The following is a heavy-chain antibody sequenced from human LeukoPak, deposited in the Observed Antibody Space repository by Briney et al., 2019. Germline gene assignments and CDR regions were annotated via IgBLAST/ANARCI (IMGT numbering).Heavy chain of an antibody. CDR1: GGSISSSNW. V-gene: IGHV4-4*02. J-gene: IGHJ6*02. CDR2: IYHSGST. CDR3: ARGIAVADYYYYYGMDV. D-gene: IGHD6-19*01. Sequence: SGTLSLTCAVSGGSISSSNWWNWVRQPPGKGLEWIGEIYHSGSTNYNPSLKSRVTISVDKSKNQFSLKLSSVTAADTAVYYCARGIAVADYYYYYGMDVWGQGTTVTVSS.